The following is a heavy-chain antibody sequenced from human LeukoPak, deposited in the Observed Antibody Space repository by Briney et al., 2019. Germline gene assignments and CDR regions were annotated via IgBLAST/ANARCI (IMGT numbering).Heavy chain of an antibody. D-gene: IGHD3-22*01. J-gene: IGHJ4*02. CDR2: ISGSGGST. CDR1: GFTFSSYA. Sequence: GGSLRLSCAASGFTFSSYAMSWVRQAPGKGLEWVTGISGSGGSTYYADSAKGRFTISRDNPKNTLCLQMNSLRAEDTAVYYCAKDYYYDSSGYYSYFDYWGQGTLVTVSS. CDR3: AKDYYYDSSGYYSYFDY. V-gene: IGHV3-23*01.